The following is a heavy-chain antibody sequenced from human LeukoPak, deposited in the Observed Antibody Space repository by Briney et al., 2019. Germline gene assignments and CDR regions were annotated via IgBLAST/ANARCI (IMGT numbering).Heavy chain of an antibody. CDR2: IYPGHSDT. D-gene: IGHD5-24*01. CDR1: GYSFTSYW. V-gene: IGHV5-51*01. CDR3: ARHARDGYNRGNWFDP. Sequence: GESLKISCKGSGYSFTSYWIGWVRQMPGKGLEWMGTIYPGHSDTRYSPSFQGQVTISADKSISTAYLQWSSLKASDTAMYYCARHARDGYNRGNWFDPWGQGTLVTVSS. J-gene: IGHJ5*02.